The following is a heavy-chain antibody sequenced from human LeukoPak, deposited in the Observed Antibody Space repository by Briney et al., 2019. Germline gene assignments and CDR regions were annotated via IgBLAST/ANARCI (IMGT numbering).Heavy chain of an antibody. V-gene: IGHV3-30-3*01. CDR2: ISYDGSNK. J-gene: IGHJ6*02. Sequence: PGGSLRLSCAASGFTFSSYAMHWVRQAPGKGLEWVAVISYDGSNKYYADSVEGRFTISRDNAKNSLYLQMNSLRAEDTAVYYCARVKSSYYDFWSGYYDYGMDVWGQGTTVTVSS. CDR1: GFTFSSYA. D-gene: IGHD3-3*01. CDR3: ARVKSSYYDFWSGYYDYGMDV.